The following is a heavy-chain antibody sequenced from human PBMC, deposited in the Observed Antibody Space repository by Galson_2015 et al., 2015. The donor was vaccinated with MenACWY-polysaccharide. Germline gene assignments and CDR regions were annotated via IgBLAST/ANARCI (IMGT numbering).Heavy chain of an antibody. Sequence: SLRLSCAASGFTFSSYAMHWVRQAPGKGLEWVAVISYDGSNKYYADSVKGRFTISRDNSKNTLYLQMNSLRAEDTAVYYCAREPPYYYDSSGYLPYWGQGTLVTVSS. CDR1: GFTFSSYA. J-gene: IGHJ4*02. D-gene: IGHD3-22*01. CDR3: AREPPYYYDSSGYLPY. CDR2: ISYDGSNK. V-gene: IGHV3-30-3*01.